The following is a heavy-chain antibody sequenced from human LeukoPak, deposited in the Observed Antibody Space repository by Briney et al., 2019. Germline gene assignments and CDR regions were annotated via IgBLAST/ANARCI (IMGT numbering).Heavy chain of an antibody. Sequence: ASVKVSCKASGGTFSSYAISWVRQAPGQGLEWMGRIIPILGIANYAQKFQGRVTITADKSTSTAYMELRSLRSDDTAVYYCARGRSPYSSGWTDFDYWGQGTLVTVSS. J-gene: IGHJ4*02. CDR2: IIPILGIA. CDR3: ARGRSPYSSGWTDFDY. D-gene: IGHD6-19*01. CDR1: GGTFSSYA. V-gene: IGHV1-69*04.